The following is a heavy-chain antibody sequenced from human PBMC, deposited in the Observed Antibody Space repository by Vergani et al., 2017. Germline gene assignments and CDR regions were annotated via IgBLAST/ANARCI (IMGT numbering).Heavy chain of an antibody. D-gene: IGHD3-10*01. Sequence: QVQLVQSGAEVKKPGASVQVSCKVSGYTLTELSMHWVRQAPGKGLEWMGGFDPEDGETIYAQKFQGRVTMTEDTSTDTAYMELSSLRSEDTAVYYCATEIPLARDGSGRPYDGMDVWGQGTTVTVSS. V-gene: IGHV1-24*01. CDR3: ATEIPLARDGSGRPYDGMDV. CDR2: FDPEDGET. J-gene: IGHJ6*02. CDR1: GYTLTELS.